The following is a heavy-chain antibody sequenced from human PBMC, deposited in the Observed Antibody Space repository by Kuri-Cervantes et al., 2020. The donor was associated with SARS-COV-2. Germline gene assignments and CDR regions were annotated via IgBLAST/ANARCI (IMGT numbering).Heavy chain of an antibody. D-gene: IGHD6-13*01. V-gene: IGHV4-34*01. Sequence: GSLRLSCAVYGGSFSGYYWSWIRQPPGKGLEWIGEINHSGSTYYNPSLKSRVTISVDRSKNQFSLKLSSVTAADTAVYYCARSPGIAAAGTNWFDPWGQGTLVTVSS. CDR2: INHSGST. CDR1: GGSFSGYY. J-gene: IGHJ5*02. CDR3: ARSPGIAAAGTNWFDP.